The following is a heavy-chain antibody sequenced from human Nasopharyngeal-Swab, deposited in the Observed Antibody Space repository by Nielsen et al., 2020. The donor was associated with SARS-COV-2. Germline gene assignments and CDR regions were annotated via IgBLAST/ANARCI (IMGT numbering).Heavy chain of an antibody. J-gene: IGHJ5*02. V-gene: IGHV4-30-4*01. CDR3: AKLVGSTDWFDP. Sequence: SCTVSGGSISSGDYYWSWIRQPPGKGLEWIGYIYYSGSTNYSPSLKSRVAMSVDTSKNQFSLNLNSVSAADTAVYYCAKLVGSTDWFDPWGQGTLVTVSS. CDR1: GGSISSGDYY. D-gene: IGHD1-26*01. CDR2: IYYSGST.